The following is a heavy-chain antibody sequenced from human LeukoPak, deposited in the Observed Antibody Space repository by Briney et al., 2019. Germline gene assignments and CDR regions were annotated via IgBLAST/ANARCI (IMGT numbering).Heavy chain of an antibody. V-gene: IGHV3-23*01. J-gene: IGHJ6*03. CDR2: LTYSGGST. Sequence: GGSLRLSCAASGFTFSSYGMTWVRQAPGMGLEWVSALTYSGGSTYYAASVKGRFTISRDNSKNTLYPQMNSLRAEDTAVYYCAKSRVVVAATEYYMDVWGKGTTVTVSS. CDR3: AKSRVVVAATEYYMDV. D-gene: IGHD2-15*01. CDR1: GFTFSSYG.